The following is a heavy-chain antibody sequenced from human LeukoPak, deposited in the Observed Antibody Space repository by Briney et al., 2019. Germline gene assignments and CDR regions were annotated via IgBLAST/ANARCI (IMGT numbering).Heavy chain of an antibody. CDR1: GFTFSTFA. CDR2: IFPSGGEI. D-gene: IGHD4-17*01. Sequence: GGSLRLSCAASGFTFSTFAMIWVRQPPGKGLEWVSSIFPSGGEIHYADSVRGRFTISRDNSKNTLYLQMNNLTTEDTAVYYCAKEVSDYVTYYYMDVWGKGTTVTVSS. V-gene: IGHV3-23*01. J-gene: IGHJ6*03. CDR3: AKEVSDYVTYYYMDV.